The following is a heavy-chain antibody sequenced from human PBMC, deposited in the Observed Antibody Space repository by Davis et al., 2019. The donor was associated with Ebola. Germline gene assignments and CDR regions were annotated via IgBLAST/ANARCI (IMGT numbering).Heavy chain of an antibody. J-gene: IGHJ4*02. CDR1: GFTFSSYG. V-gene: IGHV3-21*01. D-gene: IGHD5-18*01. CDR2: INSGSVYT. Sequence: GGSLRLSCAASGFTFSSYGMHWVRQAPGTGLEWVSSINSGSVYTYYADSAKGRFTISRDNARNSLYLQMNSLRADDTAVYFCAREYRRGYSYGSFDFWGQGALVTVSS. CDR3: AREYRRGYSYGSFDF.